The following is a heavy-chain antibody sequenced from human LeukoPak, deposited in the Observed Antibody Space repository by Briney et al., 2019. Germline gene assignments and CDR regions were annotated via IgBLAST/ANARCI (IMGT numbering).Heavy chain of an antibody. CDR1: GYTFTSYA. J-gene: IGHJ5*02. CDR3: ARVQLYGSGSNLIGFDP. CDR2: INTNTGNP. Sequence: VASVKVSCKASGYTFTSYAMNWVRQAPGQGLEWMGWINTNTGNPTYAQGFTGRFVFSLDTSVSTAYLQISSLKAEDTAVYYCARVQLYGSGSNLIGFDPWGQGTLVTVSS. V-gene: IGHV7-4-1*02. D-gene: IGHD3-10*01.